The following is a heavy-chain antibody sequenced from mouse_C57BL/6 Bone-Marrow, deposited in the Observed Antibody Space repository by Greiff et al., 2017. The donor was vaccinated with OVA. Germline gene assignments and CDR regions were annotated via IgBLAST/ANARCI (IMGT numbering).Heavy chain of an antibody. CDR3: ARGEDYGNRNHYAMDY. J-gene: IGHJ4*01. Sequence: VQLQQPGAELVRPGSSVKLSCKASGYTFTSYWMHWVKQRPIQGLEWIGNIDPSDSETHYNQKFKDKATLTVDKSSSTAYMQLSSLTSEDSAVYYCARGEDYGNRNHYAMDYWGQGTSVTVSS. V-gene: IGHV1-52*01. CDR1: GYTFTSYW. D-gene: IGHD2-1*01. CDR2: IDPSDSET.